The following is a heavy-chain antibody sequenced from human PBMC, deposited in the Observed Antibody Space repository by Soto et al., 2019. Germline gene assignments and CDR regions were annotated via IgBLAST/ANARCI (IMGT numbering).Heavy chain of an antibody. D-gene: IGHD3-3*01. J-gene: IGHJ4*02. CDR3: AKDRITIFGVVIICLFDY. CDR2: ISGSGGST. Sequence: GGSLRLSCAASGFTFSSYAMSWVRQAPGKGLEWVSAISGSGGSTYYADSVKGRFTISRDNAKNTLYLQMNSLRAEDTAVYYCAKDRITIFGVVIICLFDYWGQGTLVTVSS. CDR1: GFTFSSYA. V-gene: IGHV3-23*01.